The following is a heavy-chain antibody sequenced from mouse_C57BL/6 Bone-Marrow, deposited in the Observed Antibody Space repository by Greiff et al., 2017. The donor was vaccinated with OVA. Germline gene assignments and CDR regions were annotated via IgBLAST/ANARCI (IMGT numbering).Heavy chain of an antibody. CDR1: GFTFSDYG. V-gene: IGHV5-15*01. D-gene: IGHD1-3*01. J-gene: IGHJ1*03. Sequence: DVKLVESGGGLVQPGGSLKLSCAASGFTFSDYGMAWVRQAPRKGPEWVAFISNLAYSIYYADTVTGRFTISRENAKNTLYLEMSSLRSEDTAVYYCARHEVGGYFDVWGTGTTVTVSA. CDR2: ISNLAYSI. CDR3: ARHEVGGYFDV.